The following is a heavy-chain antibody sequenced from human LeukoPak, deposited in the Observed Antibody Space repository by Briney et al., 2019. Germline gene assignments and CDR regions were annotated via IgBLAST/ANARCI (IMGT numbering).Heavy chain of an antibody. V-gene: IGHV3-64*04. CDR2: ISSNGGIT. J-gene: IGHJ4*02. Sequence: GGSLRLSCSASGFTFSNYAMHWVRQAPGKGLEYVSDISSNGGITYYADSVKGRFTVSRDNSKNTLYLQMNSLRAEDTAVYYCASRDNWNQGDYWGQGTLVTVSS. D-gene: IGHD1-20*01. CDR3: ASRDNWNQGDY. CDR1: GFTFSNYA.